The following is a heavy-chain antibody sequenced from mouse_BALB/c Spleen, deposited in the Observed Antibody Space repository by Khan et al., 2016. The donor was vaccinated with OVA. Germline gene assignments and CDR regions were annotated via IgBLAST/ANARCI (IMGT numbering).Heavy chain of an antibody. CDR1: GFTFSNYA. J-gene: IGHJ4*01. CDR2: ITTGGST. CDR3: ARGTHAMDY. Sequence: EVELVESGGGLVKPGGSLTLSCAASGFTFSNYAMSWVRQTPEKRLEWVASITTGGSTYYPDTVKGRFTISRGNARNILYLQLSSLRSEDTYYCARGTHAMDYWGQGTSVTVSS. V-gene: IGHV5-6-5*01.